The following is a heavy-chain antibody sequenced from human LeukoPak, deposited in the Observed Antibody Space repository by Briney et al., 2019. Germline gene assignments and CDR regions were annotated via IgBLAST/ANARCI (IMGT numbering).Heavy chain of an antibody. V-gene: IGHV4-34*01. D-gene: IGHD2-15*01. CDR3: AKEEICGGGSCHEGVDY. CDR2: INHCGST. CDR1: GGSFSGYY. J-gene: IGHJ4*02. Sequence: SETLSLICAVYGGSFSGYYWSWIRQPPGKGLVGIGEINHCGSTNYNPSLKSRVTISVDTSKNQFSLKLSSVTAADTAVYYCAKEEICGGGSCHEGVDYWGQGTLVTVSS.